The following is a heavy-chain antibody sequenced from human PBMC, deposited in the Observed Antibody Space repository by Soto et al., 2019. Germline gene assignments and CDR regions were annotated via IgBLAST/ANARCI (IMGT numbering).Heavy chain of an antibody. CDR3: AKLKDSSGWFGYFDY. D-gene: IGHD6-19*01. J-gene: IGHJ4*02. V-gene: IGHV3-30*18. Sequence: GGSLRLSCAGSGFTFSSYGMHWVRQAPGKGLEWVAVISYDGSDKYYGDSVKGRFTISRDDSKNTLYLQMNSLRAEDTAVYYCAKLKDSSGWFGYFDYWGQGTLVTVSS. CDR2: ISYDGSDK. CDR1: GFTFSSYG.